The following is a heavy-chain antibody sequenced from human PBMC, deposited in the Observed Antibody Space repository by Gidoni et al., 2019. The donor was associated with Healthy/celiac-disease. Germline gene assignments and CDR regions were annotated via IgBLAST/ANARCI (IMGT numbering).Heavy chain of an antibody. CDR1: GGSISSGGYY. Sequence: QVQLQESGPGLVKPSQTLSLTCTVSGGSISSGGYYWSWIRQHPGKGLEWIGYIYYSGSTYYNPSLKSRVTISVDTSKNQFSLKLSSVTAADTAVYYCARERSDYYGSGSYYFGNWFDPWGQGTLVTVSS. V-gene: IGHV4-31*03. D-gene: IGHD3-10*01. J-gene: IGHJ5*02. CDR2: IYYSGST. CDR3: ARERSDYYGSGSYYFGNWFDP.